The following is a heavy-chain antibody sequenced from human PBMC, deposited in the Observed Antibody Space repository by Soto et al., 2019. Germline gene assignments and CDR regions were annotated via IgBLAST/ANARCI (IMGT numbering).Heavy chain of an antibody. D-gene: IGHD6-19*01. V-gene: IGHV1-69*06. CDR1: GGTFSSYA. CDR3: ASSKIAVAGACFDY. CDR2: IIPIFGTA. Sequence: ASVKVSSKASGGTFSSYAISWVRQAPGQGLEWMGGIIPIFGTANYAQKFQGRVTITADKSTSTAYMELSSLRSEDTAVYYCASSKIAVAGACFDYWGQGTLVTVS. J-gene: IGHJ4*02.